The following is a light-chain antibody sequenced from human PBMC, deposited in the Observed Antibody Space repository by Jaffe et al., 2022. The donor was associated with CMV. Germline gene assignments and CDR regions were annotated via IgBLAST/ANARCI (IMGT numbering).Light chain of an antibody. CDR1: ENMSKY. V-gene: IGKV1-39*01. Sequence: DTQLTQSPSSLSASVGDRVTITCRASENMSKYVSWYQQKSGKAPKLLVYSASTLQSGVPSRFTGSGSGTDFTLTISGLQPEDIGTYYCQQSFGRFPTFGGGTTVDIK. J-gene: IGKJ4*01. CDR2: SAS. CDR3: QQSFGRFPT.